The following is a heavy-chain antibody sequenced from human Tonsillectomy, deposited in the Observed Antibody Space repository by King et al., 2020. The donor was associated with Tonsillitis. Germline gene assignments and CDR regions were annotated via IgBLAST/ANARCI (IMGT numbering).Heavy chain of an antibody. D-gene: IGHD3-3*01. V-gene: IGHV3-9*01. CDR1: GFTFDYYA. Sequence: VQLVESGGGLVQPGRSLRLSCAASGFTFDYYAMHWGRQAPGKGPAWVSGISWKRGYIGYADSVKGRFTISRDNAKNSLYLQMNSLRAEDTALYYCTKDIAITILAGMDVWGQGTTVTVSS. CDR3: TKDIAITILAGMDV. CDR2: ISWKRGYI. J-gene: IGHJ6*02.